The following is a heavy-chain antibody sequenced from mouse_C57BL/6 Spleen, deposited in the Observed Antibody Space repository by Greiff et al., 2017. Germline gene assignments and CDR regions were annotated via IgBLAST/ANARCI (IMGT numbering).Heavy chain of an antibody. V-gene: IGHV1-59*01. CDR3: ARSGSFYFDY. CDR1: GYTFTSYW. Sequence: QVQLQQPGAELVRPGTSVKLSCKASGYTFTSYWMHWVKQRPGQGLVWIGVIDPSDSYTNYNQKFKGKATLTVDTSSSTAYMQLSSLTSEDSAVYYCARSGSFYFDYWGQGTTLTVSS. J-gene: IGHJ2*01. D-gene: IGHD4-1*01. CDR2: IDPSDSYT.